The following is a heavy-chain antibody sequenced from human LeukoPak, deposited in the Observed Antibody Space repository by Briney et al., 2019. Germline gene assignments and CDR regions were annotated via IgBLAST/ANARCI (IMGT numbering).Heavy chain of an antibody. CDR2: IFYSGNT. D-gene: IGHD6-6*01. CDR3: ARGYRSWPKIYTYYYSYMDV. Sequence: SETLSLTCTVSGGSINSSSYYWGWIRQPPGKGLEWIGSIFYSGNTYDNPSLKSRVTISVDTSKNQFSLKLSSVTAADTAVYYCARGYRSWPKIYTYYYSYMDVWGKGTTVTVSS. CDR1: GGSINSSSYY. J-gene: IGHJ6*03. V-gene: IGHV4-39*07.